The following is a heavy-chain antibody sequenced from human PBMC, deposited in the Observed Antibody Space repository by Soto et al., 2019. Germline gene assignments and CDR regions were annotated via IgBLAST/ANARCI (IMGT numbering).Heavy chain of an antibody. V-gene: IGHV4-38-2*01. CDR1: GYSISSGNY. Sequence: ETLSLTCAVSGYSISSGNYWGWIRQPPGKGLEWIGSVYHSGSTYYNPSLKSRVTISLDTSKNQVSLRLSSVTAADTAMYYCARARWYDGFDIWGQGTMVTVS. CDR2: VYHSGST. J-gene: IGHJ3*02. CDR3: ARARWYDGFDI. D-gene: IGHD2-15*01.